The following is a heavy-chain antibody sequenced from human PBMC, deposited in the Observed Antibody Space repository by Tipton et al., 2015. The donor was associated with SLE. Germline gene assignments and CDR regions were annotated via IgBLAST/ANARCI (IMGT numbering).Heavy chain of an antibody. Sequence: LRLSCTVSGGSISSSSYYWGWIRQPPGKGLEWIGSIYYSGSTYYNPSLKSRVTISVDTSKNQFSLKLSSVTAADTAVYYCARDTGAAAGSDAFDIWGQGTMVTVSS. D-gene: IGHD6-13*01. CDR2: IYYSGST. V-gene: IGHV4-39*07. J-gene: IGHJ3*02. CDR3: ARDTGAAAGSDAFDI. CDR1: GGSISSSSYY.